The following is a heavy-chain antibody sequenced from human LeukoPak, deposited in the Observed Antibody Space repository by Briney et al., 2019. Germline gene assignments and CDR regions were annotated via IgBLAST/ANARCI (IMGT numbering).Heavy chain of an antibody. Sequence: PSQTLSLTCTVSGGSISSGSYYWSWIRQPAGKGLEWIGRIYTSGSTNYNPSLKSRVTISVDTSKNQFSLKLSSVTAADTAVYYCASRGPVRGELGDYYYMDVWGKGTTVTVSS. CDR1: GGSISSGSYY. V-gene: IGHV4-61*02. CDR2: IYTSGST. D-gene: IGHD3-16*01. J-gene: IGHJ6*03. CDR3: ASRGPVRGELGDYYYMDV.